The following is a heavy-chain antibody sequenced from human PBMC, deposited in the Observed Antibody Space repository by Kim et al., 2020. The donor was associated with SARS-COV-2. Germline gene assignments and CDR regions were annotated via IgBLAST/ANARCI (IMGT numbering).Heavy chain of an antibody. V-gene: IGHV4-59*13. CDR3: SRARAMSGTTDY. CDR1: GSSMNNYY. CDR2: IYYIGST. D-gene: IGHD1-1*01. J-gene: IGHJ4*02. Sequence: SETLSLTCTVSGSSMNNYYWTWIRQPPGKGLEWIGYIYYIGSTSYSPSLKSRVSISLDTSEKQFSLKLSSVTAADTAIYYCSRARAMSGTTDYWGQETLV.